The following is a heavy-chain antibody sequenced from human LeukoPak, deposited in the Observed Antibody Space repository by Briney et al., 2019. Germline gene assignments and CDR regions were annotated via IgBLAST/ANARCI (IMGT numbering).Heavy chain of an antibody. V-gene: IGHV3-23*01. CDR1: GFSFSTYA. J-gene: IGHJ4*02. CDR3: ARWIQRPIDC. D-gene: IGHD5-24*01. CDR2: ISTSGDST. Sequence: PGRSLRLSCAASGFSFSTYAMTWVRQTPEKGLEWVSSISTSGDSTYYANSVKGRFTISRDNSKNILFLQMNSLRADDTAIYYCARWIQRPIDCWGQGTLVSVSS.